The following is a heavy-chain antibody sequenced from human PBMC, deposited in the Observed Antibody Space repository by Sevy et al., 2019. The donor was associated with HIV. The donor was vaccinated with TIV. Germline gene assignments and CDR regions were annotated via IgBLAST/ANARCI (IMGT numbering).Heavy chain of an antibody. CDR1: GFTFSSYG. CDR3: AREYDRGSFDY. J-gene: IGHJ4*02. CDR2: IWYDGSNK. Sequence: GGSLRLSCAASGFTFSSYGMHWVRQAPGKGLEWVAVIWYDGSNKYYADSVKGRFTISRDNSKNTLYLQMNSLRAEDTAVYYCAREYDRGSFDYWGQGTLVTVSS. D-gene: IGHD3-16*01. V-gene: IGHV3-33*01.